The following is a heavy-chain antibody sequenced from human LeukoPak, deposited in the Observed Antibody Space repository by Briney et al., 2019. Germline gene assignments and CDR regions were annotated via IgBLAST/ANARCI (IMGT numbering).Heavy chain of an antibody. CDR2: TRNKANSYTT. V-gene: IGHV3-72*01. CDR1: GFTFSDHY. D-gene: IGHD6-19*01. Sequence: GGSLRLSCAVSGFTFSDHYMDWVRQAPGKGLEWVGRTRNKANSYTTEYAASVKGRFTISRDDSKNPLYLQMNSLKTEDTAVYYCARAYRSGWYFDYWGQGTLVTVSS. CDR3: ARAYRSGWYFDY. J-gene: IGHJ4*02.